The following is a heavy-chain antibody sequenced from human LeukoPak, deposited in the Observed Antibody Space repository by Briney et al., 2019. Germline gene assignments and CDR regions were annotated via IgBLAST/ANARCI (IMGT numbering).Heavy chain of an antibody. J-gene: IGHJ4*02. D-gene: IGHD6-19*01. CDR2: IRGNSGRT. CDR3: AREQSGTRGWYTVDY. V-gene: IGHV3-23*01. CDR1: GFSFSAYA. Sequence: GGSLRLSCVASGFSFSAYAITGVRRAPGKGMEWVSAIRGNSGRTYYADSVRGRFTISRDNSKDTSYLQISSLRVEDTAVYYCAREQSGTRGWYTVDYWGQGTLVAVSS.